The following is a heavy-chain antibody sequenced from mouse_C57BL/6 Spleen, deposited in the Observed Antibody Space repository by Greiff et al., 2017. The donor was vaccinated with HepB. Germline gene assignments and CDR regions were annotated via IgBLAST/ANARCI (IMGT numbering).Heavy chain of an antibody. D-gene: IGHD2-4*01. CDR1: GFTFSDYY. Sequence: EVHLVESEGGLVQPGSSMKLSCTASGFTFSDYYMAWVRQVPEKGLEWVANINYDGSSTYYLDSLKSRFIISRDNAKNILYLQMSSLKSEDTATYYCARVGGNYDYDEGVWFAYWGQGTLVTVSA. J-gene: IGHJ3*01. CDR2: INYDGSST. V-gene: IGHV5-16*01. CDR3: ARVGGNYDYDEGVWFAY.